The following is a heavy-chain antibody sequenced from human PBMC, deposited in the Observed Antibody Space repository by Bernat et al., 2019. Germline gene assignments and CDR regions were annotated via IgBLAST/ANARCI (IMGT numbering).Heavy chain of an antibody. CDR2: IIPILGIA. CDR1: GGTFSSYA. CDR3: ARDRTYMAKIGFDY. J-gene: IGHJ4*02. D-gene: IGHD5-24*01. Sequence: QVQLVQSGAEVKKPGSSVKVSCKASGGTFSSYAISWVRQAPGQGLEWMGRIIPILGIANYAQKFQGRVTITADKSTSTAYMELSSLRSEDAAVYYCARDRTYMAKIGFDYWGQGTLVNVSS. V-gene: IGHV1-69*04.